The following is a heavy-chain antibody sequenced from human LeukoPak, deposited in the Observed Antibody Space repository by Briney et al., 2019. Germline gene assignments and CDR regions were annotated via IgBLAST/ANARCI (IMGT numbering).Heavy chain of an antibody. J-gene: IGHJ4*02. CDR2: ISAYNGNT. CDR3: ARRITMVRGVTGGVDY. Sequence: ASVKVSCKASGYTFISYDINWVRQATGQGLEWMGWISAYNGNTNYAQKLQGRVTMTTDTSTSTAYMELRSLRSDDTAVYYCARRITMVRGVTGGVDYWGQGTLVTVSS. D-gene: IGHD3-10*01. CDR1: GYTFISYD. V-gene: IGHV1-18*01.